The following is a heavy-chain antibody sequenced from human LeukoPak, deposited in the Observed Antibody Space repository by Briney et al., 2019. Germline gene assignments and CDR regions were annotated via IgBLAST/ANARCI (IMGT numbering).Heavy chain of an antibody. V-gene: IGHV1-69*06. CDR1: GGTFSNYA. D-gene: IGHD6-19*01. Sequence: SVKVSCKASGGTFSNYAISWVRQAPGQGLEWMGGIIPIFGTANYAQKFQGRVTITADKSTSTAYMELSSLRSEDTAMYYCARDRTAVTGRKYYYYMDVWGKGTTVTVSS. J-gene: IGHJ6*03. CDR3: ARDRTAVTGRKYYYYMDV. CDR2: IIPIFGTA.